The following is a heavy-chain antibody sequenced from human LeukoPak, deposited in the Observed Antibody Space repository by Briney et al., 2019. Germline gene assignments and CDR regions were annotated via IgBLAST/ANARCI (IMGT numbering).Heavy chain of an antibody. D-gene: IGHD2-15*01. CDR2: MDQIGGT. CDR1: GGSSRGLS. Sequence: SETLSLTCAVYGGSSRGLSWTWIRQPPGKGRGWIGEMDQIGGTNYNPSLKSRVTISVDTSKSQCSLNLRSVTAADTAVYYCARERGYCSGGRCYFYYYYYMDVWGKGTTVTVSS. V-gene: IGHV4-34*01. J-gene: IGHJ6*03. CDR3: ARERGYCSGGRCYFYYYYYMDV.